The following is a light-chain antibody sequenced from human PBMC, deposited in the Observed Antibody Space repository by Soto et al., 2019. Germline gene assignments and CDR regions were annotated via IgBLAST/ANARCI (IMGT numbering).Light chain of an antibody. V-gene: IGKV3-15*01. J-gene: IGKJ5*01. CDR3: QQYNDWPLA. CDR1: QSVNSN. CDR2: GVS. Sequence: EIVMTQSPATLSVSPGERATLSCRASQSVNSNLAWYQQKPGQTPRLLIYGVSTRATGIPARFSGGGSGTEFILTISSLQSEDFAVYYCQQYNDWPLALGQGTRLEIK.